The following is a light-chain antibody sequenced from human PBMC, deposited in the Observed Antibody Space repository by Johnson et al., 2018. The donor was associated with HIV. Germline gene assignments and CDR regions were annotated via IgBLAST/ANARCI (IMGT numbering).Light chain of an antibody. CDR3: GTWDSSLSAGV. V-gene: IGLV1-51*01. J-gene: IGLJ1*01. Sequence: QSVLTQPPSVSAAPGQKVTISCSGNSSSIGNDYISWYQQLPGTAPKVLIYDNDQRPLGIPDRFSASKSGTSATLVITGLQTGDEADYYCGTWDSSLSAGVFGTGTKVTVL. CDR2: DND. CDR1: SSSIGNDY.